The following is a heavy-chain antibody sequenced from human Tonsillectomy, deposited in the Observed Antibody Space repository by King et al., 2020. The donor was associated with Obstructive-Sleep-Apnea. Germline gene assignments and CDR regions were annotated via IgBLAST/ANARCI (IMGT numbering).Heavy chain of an antibody. CDR1: GFTFSRYS. V-gene: IGHV3-48*04. CDR2: ITSSSSTI. Sequence: VQLVESGGGLVQPGGSLRLSCAASGFTFSRYSMNWVRQAPGKGLEWVSYITSSSSTIYYEDSVKGRVTISRDNAKNSLYMQMNSLRVEDTAVYYCARDSSGYSPWGQGTLVTVSS. D-gene: IGHD3-22*01. J-gene: IGHJ5*02. CDR3: ARDSSGYSP.